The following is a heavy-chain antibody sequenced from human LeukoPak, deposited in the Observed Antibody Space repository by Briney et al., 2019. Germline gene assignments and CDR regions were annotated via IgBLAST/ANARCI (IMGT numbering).Heavy chain of an antibody. CDR3: ARETYYYGSGSYYLLDY. CDR2: IYHSGST. CDR1: GGSISSSNW. D-gene: IGHD3-10*01. Sequence: PSETLSLTCAVSGGSISSSNWWSWVRQPPGKGLEWIGEIYHSGSTNYNPSLKSRVTISVDKSKNQFSLKLSSVTAADTAVYCCARETYYYGSGSYYLLDYWGQGTLVTVSS. V-gene: IGHV4-4*01. J-gene: IGHJ4*02.